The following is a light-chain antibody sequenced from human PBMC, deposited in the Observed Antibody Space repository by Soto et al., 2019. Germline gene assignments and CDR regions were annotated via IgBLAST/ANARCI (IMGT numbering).Light chain of an antibody. CDR3: MQGKHCPIT. J-gene: IGKJ5*01. Sequence: DVVMTQSPLSLPVTLGQPASISCRANQSLVHSDGIAYFSWFQQRPNSSQSRLFYKVSNRDSGFTASFTGSGSGTDFAVKISRVEAEDVGVYYCMQGKHCPITFGKGTQLEIK. V-gene: IGKV2-30*02. CDR2: KVS. CDR1: QSLVHSDGIAY.